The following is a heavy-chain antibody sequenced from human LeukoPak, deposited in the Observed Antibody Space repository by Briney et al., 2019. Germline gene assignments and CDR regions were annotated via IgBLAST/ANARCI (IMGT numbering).Heavy chain of an antibody. CDR1: GFIFSSSD. CDR3: AKDLQHLVRTLSFDY. CDR2: ISYDGGNQ. V-gene: IGHV3-30*18. J-gene: IGHJ4*02. D-gene: IGHD6-13*01. Sequence: GRTLRLSCAASGFIFSSSDTHWVRQAPGKGLEWVALISYDGGNQYYADSVKGRFTVFRDNSRNTLYVQMNSLRPEDTALYYCAKDLQHLVRTLSFDYWGQGTLVTVSS.